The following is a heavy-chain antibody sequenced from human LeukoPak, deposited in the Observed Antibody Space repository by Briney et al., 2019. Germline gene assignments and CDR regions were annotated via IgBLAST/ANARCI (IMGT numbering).Heavy chain of an antibody. D-gene: IGHD2-2*02. J-gene: IGHJ4*02. V-gene: IGHV1-69*13. CDR3: ARALAVPAAIRYYFDY. CDR2: IIPIFGTA. CDR1: DYTFTSYD. Sequence: GASVKVSCKASDYTFTSYDISWVRQAPGQGLEWMGGIIPIFGTANYAQKFQGRVTITADESTSTAYMELSSLRSEDTAVYYCARALAVPAAIRYYFDYWGQGTLVTVSS.